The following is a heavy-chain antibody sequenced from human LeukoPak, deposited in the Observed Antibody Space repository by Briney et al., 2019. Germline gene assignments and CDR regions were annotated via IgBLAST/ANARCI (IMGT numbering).Heavy chain of an antibody. D-gene: IGHD3-22*01. CDR3: AKDQDYYDSSGYPYYFDY. CDR1: GFTFSSYA. V-gene: IGHV3-23*01. Sequence: GGSLRLSCAASGFTFSSYAMSWVRQAPGKGLEWVSAISGSGGSTHYADSVKGRFTISRDNSKNTLYLQMNSLRAEDTAVYYCAKDQDYYDSSGYPYYFDYWGQGTLVTVSS. J-gene: IGHJ4*02. CDR2: ISGSGGST.